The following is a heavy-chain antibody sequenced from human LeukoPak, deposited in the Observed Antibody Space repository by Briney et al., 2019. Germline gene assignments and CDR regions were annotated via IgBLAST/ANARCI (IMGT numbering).Heavy chain of an antibody. CDR1: GFTFSSYE. CDR2: ISSSGSTI. CDR3: ARDGVGNHGDYVLGGNWFDP. D-gene: IGHD4-17*01. J-gene: IGHJ5*02. V-gene: IGHV3-48*03. Sequence: PGGSLRLSCAASGFTFSSYEMNWVRQAPGKGLEWVSYISSSGSTIYYADSVKGRFTISRDNARNSLYLQMNSLRAEDTAVYYCARDGVGNHGDYVLGGNWFDPWGQGTLVTVSS.